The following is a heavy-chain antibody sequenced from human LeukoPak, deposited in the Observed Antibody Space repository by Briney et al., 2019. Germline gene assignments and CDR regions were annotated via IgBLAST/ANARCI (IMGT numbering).Heavy chain of an antibody. CDR2: IYYSGST. V-gene: IGHV4-39*01. CDR1: GASISSSSYY. Sequence: SETLSLTCTVSGASISSSSYYWGWIRQPPGKGLEWIGSIYYSGSTYYNPSLKSRVTISVDTSKNQFSLKLSSVTAADTAVYYCARPYEGPGYYDSGGYYSFEYWGQGTLVTVSS. CDR3: ARPYEGPGYYDSGGYYSFEY. D-gene: IGHD3-22*01. J-gene: IGHJ4*02.